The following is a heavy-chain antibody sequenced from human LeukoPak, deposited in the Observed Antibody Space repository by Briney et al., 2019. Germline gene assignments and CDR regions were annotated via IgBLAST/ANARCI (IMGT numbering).Heavy chain of an antibody. CDR3: ARQDYVAVAGIGSDY. CDR1: GYSFTSHW. CDR2: IYPGDSDT. V-gene: IGHV5-51*01. Sequence: GESLKISCKGSGYSFTSHWIGWVRQMPGKGLEWMGIIYPGDSDTRYSPSFQGQVTISADKSISTAYLQWSSLKASDTAMYYCARQDYVAVAGIGSDYWGQGTLVTVSS. D-gene: IGHD6-19*01. J-gene: IGHJ4*02.